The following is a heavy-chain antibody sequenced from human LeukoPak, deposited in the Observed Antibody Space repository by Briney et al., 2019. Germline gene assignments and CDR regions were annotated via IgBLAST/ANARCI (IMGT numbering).Heavy chain of an antibody. J-gene: IGHJ4*02. CDR2: INPSGGST. CDR1: GGTFSSYA. Sequence: GASVKVSCKASGGTFSSYAISWVRQAPGQGLEWMGIINPSGGSTSYAQKFRGRVTMTRDTSTSTVYMELSSLRSEDTAVYYCARAGGTVTTAYYWGQGTLVTVSS. D-gene: IGHD4-17*01. CDR3: ARAGGTVTTAYY. V-gene: IGHV1-46*01.